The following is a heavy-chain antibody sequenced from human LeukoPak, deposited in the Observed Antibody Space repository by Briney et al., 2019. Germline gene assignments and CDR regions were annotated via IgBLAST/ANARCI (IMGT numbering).Heavy chain of an antibody. CDR3: ARTITIFGALGYFDY. V-gene: IGHV4-30-4*01. J-gene: IGHJ4*02. D-gene: IGHD3-3*01. CDR2: IYHSGHT. CDR1: GDSISSGDYY. Sequence: PSETLSLTCTVSGDSISSGDYYWSWIRQPPGEGLEWIGYIYHSGHTYYNPSLKSRFTISIETSKNQFSLKVSSVTAADTAVYFCARTITIFGALGYFDYWGQGTLVTVSS.